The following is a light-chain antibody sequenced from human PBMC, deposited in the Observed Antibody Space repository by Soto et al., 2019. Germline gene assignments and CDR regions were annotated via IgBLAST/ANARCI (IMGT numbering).Light chain of an antibody. J-gene: IGKJ1*01. CDR1: QSVNSSY. CDR2: GAS. V-gene: IGKV3-20*01. Sequence: EIVLTQSPGTLSLSPVERVTLSCRASQSVNSSYLAWYQHKPGQAPRLLIYGASTRATGIPDRFSGSGSGTDFTLTIARLEPGDFAVYYRQQYGNSPQTFGQGTKVDIK. CDR3: QQYGNSPQT.